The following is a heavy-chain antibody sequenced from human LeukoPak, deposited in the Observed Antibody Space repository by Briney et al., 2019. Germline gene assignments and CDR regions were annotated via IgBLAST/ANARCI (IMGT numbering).Heavy chain of an antibody. Sequence: ASVKVSCKASGYTFTSYGISWVGQAPGQGGEGMGWISAYKGKTNYVQKLQGRGTITTDTDTSTAYMELSTLLSDDTAVYYCALLPVLGGSNSCWFDPWGQGTLVTVSS. CDR1: GYTFTSYG. CDR2: ISAYKGKT. CDR3: ALLPVLGGSNSCWFDP. J-gene: IGHJ5*02. V-gene: IGHV1-18*01. D-gene: IGHD4-23*01.